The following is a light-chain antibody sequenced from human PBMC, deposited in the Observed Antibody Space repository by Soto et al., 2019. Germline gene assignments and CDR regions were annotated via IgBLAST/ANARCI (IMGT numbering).Light chain of an antibody. CDR1: SSDVGGYGY. Sequence: QSALTQPSSVSGSPGRSITISCTGASSDVGGYGYVSWYQQHPGKAPKLMIYEVTNRPSGVSSRFSGSKSGNTASLTISGLQAEDEADYYCTSYTTSSNYVLGTGTKVTVL. J-gene: IGLJ1*01. CDR3: TSYTTSSNYV. V-gene: IGLV2-14*01. CDR2: EVT.